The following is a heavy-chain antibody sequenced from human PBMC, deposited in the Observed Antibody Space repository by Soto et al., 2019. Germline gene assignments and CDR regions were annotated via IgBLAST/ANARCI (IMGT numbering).Heavy chain of an antibody. CDR3: ARGVVKRSRGVIWTKGWFDP. CDR1: GGSISSGDYY. J-gene: IGHJ5*02. CDR2: INHSGST. D-gene: IGHD3-10*01. Sequence: SETLSLTCTVSGGSISSGDYYWSWIRQPPGKGLEWIGEINHSGSTNYNPSLKSRVTISVDTSKNQFSLKLSSVTAADTAVYYCARGVVKRSRGVIWTKGWFDPWGQGTLVTVSS. V-gene: IGHV4-39*07.